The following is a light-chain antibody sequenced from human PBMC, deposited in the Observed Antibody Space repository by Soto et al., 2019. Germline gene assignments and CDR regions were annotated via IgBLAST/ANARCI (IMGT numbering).Light chain of an antibody. CDR1: QALSNY. J-gene: IGKJ4*01. CDR3: QQLSRYPLT. V-gene: IGKV1-9*01. CDR2: SAS. Sequence: DIQLSQSASVLSVSLGDTVTITCRASQALSNYLAWYQQKPGKAPDLLIYSASTLQSGVPSRFSGSGSETEFSLTIRALQTEDFATYYCQQLSRYPLTFGGGTKVDIK.